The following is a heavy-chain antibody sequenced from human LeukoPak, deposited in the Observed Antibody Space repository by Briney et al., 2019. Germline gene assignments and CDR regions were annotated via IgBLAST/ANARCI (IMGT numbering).Heavy chain of an antibody. V-gene: IGHV3-74*01. CDR1: GFTFSSYA. CDR3: ARDIRDYDL. Sequence: GGSLRLSCAASGFTFSSYAMSWVRQAPGKGLVWVSRINGDGSMTNYADSVKGRFTISRDNAKNTVYLEMHSLRAEDTGLYYCARDIRDYDLWGQGTLVTVSS. CDR2: INGDGSMT. D-gene: IGHD2-21*01. J-gene: IGHJ4*02.